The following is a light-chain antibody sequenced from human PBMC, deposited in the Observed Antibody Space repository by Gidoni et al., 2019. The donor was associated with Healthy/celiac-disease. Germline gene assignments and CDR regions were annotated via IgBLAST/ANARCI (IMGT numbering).Light chain of an antibody. CDR2: GAS. CDR3: QQYGSSPLT. Sequence: EIVLTQSPGTLSLSPGERATLSCRASQSVSSSYLPWYQQKPGQAPRLLIYGASSSGSGTDFTLTISRLEPEDFAVYYCQQYGSSPLTFGGGTKVEIK. CDR1: QSVSSSY. J-gene: IGKJ4*01. V-gene: IGKV3-20*01.